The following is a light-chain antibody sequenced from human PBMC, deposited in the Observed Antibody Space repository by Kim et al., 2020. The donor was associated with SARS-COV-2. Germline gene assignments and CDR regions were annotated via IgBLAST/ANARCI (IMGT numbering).Light chain of an antibody. CDR1: SSEVGGYNY. CDR3: CSVAVRVHWV. CDR2: DVS. Sequence: GQSFTIYCSGTSSEVGGYNYVSCYQQHPGKAPKLIFSDVSKRPSGVPDRFSGSKSCNTASLTISGLQADDEADYYCCSVAVRVHWVFGGGTQLTVL. J-gene: IGLJ3*02. V-gene: IGLV2-11*03.